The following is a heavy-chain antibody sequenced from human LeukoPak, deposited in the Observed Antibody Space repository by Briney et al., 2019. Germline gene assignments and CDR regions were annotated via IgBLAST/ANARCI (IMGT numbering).Heavy chain of an antibody. J-gene: IGHJ6*03. CDR1: GYTFSGYY. D-gene: IGHD3-3*01. CDR2: ISPYNGGT. CDR3: ARDPRYYDFWGGYYNEDYYYYYMDV. V-gene: IGHV1-2*02. Sequence: ASVKVSCKASGYTFSGYYIHWVRQAPGQGLEWMGWISPYNGGTNYAQNFQGRITMTRDTSITTAYMELNRLRSDDTAVYYCARDPRYYDFWGGYYNEDYYYYYMDVWGKGTTVTVSS.